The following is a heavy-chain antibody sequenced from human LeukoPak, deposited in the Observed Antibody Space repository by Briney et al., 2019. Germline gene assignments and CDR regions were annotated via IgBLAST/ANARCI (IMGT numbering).Heavy chain of an antibody. Sequence: GGSLRLSCAASGFTFSSYWMSWVRQAPGKGLEWVANIKDDGSEKHYVDSVKGRFTISRDNAKNSLSLQMNSLRAEDTAVYYCARATASNWFDPWGQGTLVTVSS. CDR2: IKDDGSEK. J-gene: IGHJ5*02. D-gene: IGHD2-21*01. CDR3: ARATASNWFDP. V-gene: IGHV3-7*01. CDR1: GFTFSSYW.